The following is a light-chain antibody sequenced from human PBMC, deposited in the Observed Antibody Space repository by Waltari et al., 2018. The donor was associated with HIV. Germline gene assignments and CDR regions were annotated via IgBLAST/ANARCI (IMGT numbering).Light chain of an antibody. J-gene: IGLJ2*01. CDR1: SSNIGRNT. V-gene: IGLV1-44*01. CDR3: ATWDDTLNGPI. Sequence: QSVLTQPPSASGTPGQRVTISCSGSSSNIGRNTVTWYQQLPGTAPKLLIYTNNQRPSGVPDRFSGSKSGTSASLAISGLQSEDEANYHCATWDDTLNGPIFGGGTKLTVL. CDR2: TNN.